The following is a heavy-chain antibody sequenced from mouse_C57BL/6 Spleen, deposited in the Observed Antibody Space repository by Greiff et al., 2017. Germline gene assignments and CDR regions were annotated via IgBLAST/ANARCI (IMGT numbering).Heavy chain of an antibody. CDR1: GYTFTDYN. V-gene: IGHV1-22*01. CDR3: ARWGYCGSSPSGFAY. CDR2: INPNNGGT. Sequence: VQLKQSGPELVKPGASVKMSCKASGYTFTDYNMHWVKQSHGKSLEWIGYINPNNGGTSYNQKFKGKATLTVNKSSSTAYMELRSLTSEDSAVYNCARWGYCGSSPSGFAYWGQGTLVTVSA. J-gene: IGHJ3*01. D-gene: IGHD1-1*01.